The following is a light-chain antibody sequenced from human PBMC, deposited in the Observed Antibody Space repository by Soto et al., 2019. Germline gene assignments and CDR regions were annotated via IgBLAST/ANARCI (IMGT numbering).Light chain of an antibody. V-gene: IGKV3-15*01. J-gene: IGKJ1*01. CDR3: QQYNNWLRT. Sequence: EIVMTQSPATLSVSPGERATLSCRASQSVSSNLAWYQQKPGQAPRLLIYGASTRATGIPARFSGSGSGTXXXXXXXXLQSEDFAVYYCQQYNNWLRTFGQGTKVEIK. CDR1: QSVSSN. CDR2: GAS.